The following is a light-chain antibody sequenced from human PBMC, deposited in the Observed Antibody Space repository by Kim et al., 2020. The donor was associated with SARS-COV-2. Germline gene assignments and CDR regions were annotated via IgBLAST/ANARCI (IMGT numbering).Light chain of an antibody. CDR3: QQNDSAPAT. CDR2: DAS. CDR1: QSVSRRV. V-gene: IGKV3-20*01. Sequence: EIVLTQSPVTLSLSPGEGATLSCRASQSVSRRVLAWYQQKPGRTPRLLIFDASIRAAVLPDRFSGGGSGKDFALTISRLAPEDFAVYYCQQNDSAPATFGQGTKVDIK. J-gene: IGKJ2*01.